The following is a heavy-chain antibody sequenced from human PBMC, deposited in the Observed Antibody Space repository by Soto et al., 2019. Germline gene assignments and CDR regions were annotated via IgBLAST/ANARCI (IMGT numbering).Heavy chain of an antibody. CDR2: INPDGSER. D-gene: IGHD2-2*01. J-gene: IGHJ4*02. V-gene: IGHV3-7*03. Sequence: PGGSLRLSCAVSGLTLSSYWMSWVRQAPGKGLEWVANINPDGSERNSVDSVKGRFTIFRDNAKKSLYLQMNSLRAEDTAVYYYARQRSSPDYWGQGALVTVSS. CDR3: ARQRSSPDY. CDR1: GLTLSSYW.